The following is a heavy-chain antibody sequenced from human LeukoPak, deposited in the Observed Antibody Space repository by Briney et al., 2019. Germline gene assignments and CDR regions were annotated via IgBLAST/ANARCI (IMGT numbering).Heavy chain of an antibody. J-gene: IGHJ4*02. CDR2: VSNDGSNQ. Sequence: GRSLRLSCAASGFTFSSYAMHWVRQAPGKGLEWVAVVSNDGSNQDYTDSVKGRFTISRDNSKNTVYVQMNSLRAEDTAVYYCAKDKTSYYDSGGHYPKFDYWGQGTLVSVSS. V-gene: IGHV3-30-3*01. D-gene: IGHD3-22*01. CDR1: GFTFSSYA. CDR3: AKDKTSYYDSGGHYPKFDY.